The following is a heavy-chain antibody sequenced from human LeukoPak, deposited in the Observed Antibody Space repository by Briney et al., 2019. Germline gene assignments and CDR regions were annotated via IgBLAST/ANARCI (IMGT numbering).Heavy chain of an antibody. D-gene: IGHD7-27*01. CDR3: ASRKLGNDY. V-gene: IGHV4-59*02. J-gene: IGHJ4*01. CDR2: IYYTGSS. CDR1: GGSVSDYY. Sequence: SETLSLTCTVSGGSVSDYYWSWIRQSPGKGLEWIGYIYYTGSSSYDPSLRSRVTISADTSKNQFSLKLSSVTAADTAVYYCASRKLGNDYWGQGTLVTVSS.